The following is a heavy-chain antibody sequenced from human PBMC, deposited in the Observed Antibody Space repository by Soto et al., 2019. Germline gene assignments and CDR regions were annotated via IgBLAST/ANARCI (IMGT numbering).Heavy chain of an antibody. CDR1: GYTFTGYY. D-gene: IGHD3-22*01. J-gene: IGHJ4*02. V-gene: IGHV1-2*02. CDR2: INPNSGGT. CDR3: ASVGQFYDSSGSGDDY. Sequence: ASVKVSCKASGYTFTGYYMHWVRQAPGQGLEWMGWINPNSGGTNYAQKFQGRVTMTRDTSISTAYMELSRLRSDDTAVYYCASVGQFYDSSGSGDDYWGQGALVTVSS.